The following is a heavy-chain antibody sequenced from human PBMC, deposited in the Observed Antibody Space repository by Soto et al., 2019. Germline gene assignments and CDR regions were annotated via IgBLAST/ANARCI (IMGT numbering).Heavy chain of an antibody. CDR2: ILNDGSNR. CDR1: GFTFSNYG. J-gene: IGHJ6*02. V-gene: IGHV3-33*01. Sequence: QVQLVESGGGVVQPGRSLRLSCAASGFTFSNYGMHWVRQAPGKGLEWVAVILNDGSNRYHADSVKDRFTISRDNSTNTLYLQMNSLRAEDTAVYYCARDDEYSGNGMDVWGQGTTVPVS. CDR3: ARDDEYSGNGMDV. D-gene: IGHD3-10*01.